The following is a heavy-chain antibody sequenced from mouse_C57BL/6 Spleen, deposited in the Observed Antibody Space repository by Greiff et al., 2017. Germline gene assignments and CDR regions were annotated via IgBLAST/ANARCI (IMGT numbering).Heavy chain of an antibody. CDR1: GYTFTSYR. CDR2: IHPYDSET. CDR3: ASCVFITTGVTTDYCAFDY. V-gene: IGHV1-61*01. J-gene: IGHJ4*01. D-gene: IGHD1-1*01. Sequence: QVQLKQPGAELVRPGSSVKLSCKASGYTFTSYRMDWVKQRPGQGLEWIGNIHPYDSETHYNQKFKDKATLTVDKSSSPVYMELSSLTSDDSAVYYCASCVFITTGVTTDYCAFDYWGQGTSVTVSS.